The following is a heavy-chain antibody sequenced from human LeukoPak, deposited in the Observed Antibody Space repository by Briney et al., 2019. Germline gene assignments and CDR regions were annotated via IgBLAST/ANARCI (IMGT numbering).Heavy chain of an antibody. CDR1: GGSISSSSYY. V-gene: IGHV4-61*05. CDR2: IYYSGST. CDR3: ARGDWYFDL. Sequence: NPSETLSLTCTVSGGSISSSSYYWGWIRQPPGKGLEWIGYIYYSGSTNYNPSLKSRVTISVDTSKNQFSLKLSSVTAADTAVYYCARGDWYFDLWGRGTLVTVSS. J-gene: IGHJ2*01.